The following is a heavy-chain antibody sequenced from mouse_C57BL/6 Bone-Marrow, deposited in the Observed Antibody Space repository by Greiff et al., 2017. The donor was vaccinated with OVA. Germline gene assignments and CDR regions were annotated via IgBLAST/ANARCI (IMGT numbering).Heavy chain of an antibody. CDR3: AREEGSRGYFDV. J-gene: IGHJ1*03. Sequence: QVQLQQPGAELVKPGASVKLSCKASGYTFTSYWMHWVKQRPGQGLEWIGMIHPNSGSTNYNEKFKSKATLTVDKSSSTAYMQLSSLTSEDSAVYYCAREEGSRGYFDVWGTGTTVTVSS. CDR2: IHPNSGST. CDR1: GYTFTSYW. V-gene: IGHV1-64*01. D-gene: IGHD1-1*01.